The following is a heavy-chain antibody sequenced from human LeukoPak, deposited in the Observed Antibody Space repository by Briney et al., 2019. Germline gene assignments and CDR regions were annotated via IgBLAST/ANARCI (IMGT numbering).Heavy chain of an antibody. D-gene: IGHD6-25*01. CDR1: GGSISSSSYY. Sequence: SETLSLTCTVSGGSISSSSYYWGWIRQPPGTGLEWIGSIFHSGSTYYNPSLKSRVTISVDTSKNQLSLSLRSVTAADTAVYYCARLYQGKRPPDYWGQGTLVTVSS. CDR2: IFHSGST. V-gene: IGHV4-39*01. J-gene: IGHJ4*02. CDR3: ARLYQGKRPPDY.